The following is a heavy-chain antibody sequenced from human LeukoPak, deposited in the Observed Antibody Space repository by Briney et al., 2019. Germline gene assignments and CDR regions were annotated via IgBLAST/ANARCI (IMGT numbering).Heavy chain of an antibody. V-gene: IGHV3-7*01. Sequence: PGGSLRLSCAASGFTFSSYCMSWLRHAPGKGLEWVANIKQGGGEKDYVDSVKGRFTISRDNDKNSLYLQMNSQRAEDRAVFYCARDDCSRISRYHNGFDPWGQGTLVTVSS. CDR3: ARDDCSRISRYHNGFDP. CDR2: IKQGGGEK. J-gene: IGHJ5*02. D-gene: IGHD2-2*01. CDR1: GFTFSSYC.